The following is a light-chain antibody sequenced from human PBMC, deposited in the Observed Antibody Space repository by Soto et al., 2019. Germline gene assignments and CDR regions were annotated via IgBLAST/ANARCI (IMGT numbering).Light chain of an antibody. V-gene: IGKV3-15*01. CDR2: GAS. CDR3: QQYTGPPTT. Sequence: EIVMTQSQATLSVSPGERATLSCRASQSVSSNLAWYQQKPGQAPRLLIYGASTRATGIPARFSGGGSGTDFTLTITRLEPEDSAVYFCQQYTGPPTTFGQGTRLEI. J-gene: IGKJ5*01. CDR1: QSVSSN.